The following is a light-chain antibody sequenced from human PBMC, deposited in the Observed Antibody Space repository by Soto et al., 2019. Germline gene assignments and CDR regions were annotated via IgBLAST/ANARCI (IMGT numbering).Light chain of an antibody. J-gene: IGKJ1*01. CDR2: DAS. CDR1: QSVSTY. Sequence: EIVLTQSPATLSLSPGERATLSCRASQSVSTYLAWYQQKPGQAPRLLIYDASNRATGIPTRFSGSGSGTDFTLTISSLQSEDSAVYYCQQYNNWRTFGQGTKVEIK. CDR3: QQYNNWRT. V-gene: IGKV3-11*01.